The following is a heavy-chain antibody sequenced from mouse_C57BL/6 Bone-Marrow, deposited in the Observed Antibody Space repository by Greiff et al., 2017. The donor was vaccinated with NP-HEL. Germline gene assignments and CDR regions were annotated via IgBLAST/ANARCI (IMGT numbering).Heavy chain of an antibody. Sequence: VQLQQSGAELARPGASVKLSCKASGYTFTSYGISWVKQRTGQGLEWIGEIYPRSGNTYYNEKFKGKATLTADNTSSTAYMELRSLTSEDSAVYFCAREGDGYARYFDVWGTGTTVTVSS. V-gene: IGHV1-81*01. CDR2: IYPRSGNT. D-gene: IGHD2-2*01. J-gene: IGHJ1*03. CDR1: GYTFTSYG. CDR3: AREGDGYARYFDV.